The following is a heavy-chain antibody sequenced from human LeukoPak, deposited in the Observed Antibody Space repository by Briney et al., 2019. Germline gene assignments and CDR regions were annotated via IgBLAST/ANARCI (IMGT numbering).Heavy chain of an antibody. D-gene: IGHD6-19*01. CDR2: IYYSGTT. J-gene: IGHJ4*02. V-gene: IGHV4-59*01. CDR3: ARGEPAFSSGWYTYYFDY. CDR1: GGSISSYY. Sequence: SETLSLTCTVSGGSISSYYWSWIRQTPGKGLEWIGYIYYSGTTNYNPSLRSRVAISLDTSKNQFSLKLSSVTAADTAVYYCARGEPAFSSGWYTYYFDYWGQGTLVAVSS.